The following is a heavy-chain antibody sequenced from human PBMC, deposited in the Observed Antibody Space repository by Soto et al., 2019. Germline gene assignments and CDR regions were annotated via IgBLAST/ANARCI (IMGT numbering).Heavy chain of an antibody. Sequence: GASVKVSCKASGFTFTSSAVQWVRQARGQRLEWIGWIVVGSGNTNYAQKFQERVTITRDMSTSTTYMELSSLRSEDTAVYYCAADSRQQLWFGESNYGMDVWGQGTTVTVSS. V-gene: IGHV1-58*01. CDR2: IVVGSGNT. CDR3: AADSRQQLWFGESNYGMDV. D-gene: IGHD3-10*01. CDR1: GFTFTSSA. J-gene: IGHJ6*02.